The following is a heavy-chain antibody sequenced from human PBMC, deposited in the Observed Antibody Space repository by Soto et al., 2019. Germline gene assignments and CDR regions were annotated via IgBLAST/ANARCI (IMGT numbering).Heavy chain of an antibody. Sequence: SETLSLTCTVSGGSISSSSYYWGWIRQPPGKGLEWIGSIYYSGSTYYNPSLKSRVTISVDTSKNQFSLKRSSVTAADTAVYYCARVGCTNVICYKQAHFAYWGQGTLVTVSS. D-gene: IGHD2-8*01. J-gene: IGHJ4*02. CDR1: GGSISSSSYY. V-gene: IGHV4-39*01. CDR2: IYYSGST. CDR3: ARVGCTNVICYKQAHFAY.